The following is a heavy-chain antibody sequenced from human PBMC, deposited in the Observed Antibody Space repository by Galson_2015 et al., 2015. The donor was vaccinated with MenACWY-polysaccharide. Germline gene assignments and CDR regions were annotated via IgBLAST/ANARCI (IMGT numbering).Heavy chain of an antibody. CDR1: GFTVSSNY. CDR2: IYSGGST. J-gene: IGHJ6*02. CDR3: ARDRGYYDSSGYYHYYYYYDMDV. Sequence: SLRLSCAASGFTVSSNYMSWVRQAPGKGLEWVSVIYSGGSTYYADSVKGRFTISRDNSKNTVYLQMNSLRAEDTAVYYCARDRGYYDSSGYYHYYYYYDMDVWGQGTTVTVSS. V-gene: IGHV3-53*01. D-gene: IGHD3-22*01.